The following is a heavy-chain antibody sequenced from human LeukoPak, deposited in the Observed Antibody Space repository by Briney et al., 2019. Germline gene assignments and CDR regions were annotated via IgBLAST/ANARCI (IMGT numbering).Heavy chain of an antibody. CDR1: GYTLTELS. D-gene: IGHD6-6*01. Sequence: EASVKVSCKVSGYTLTELSMHWVRQAPGKGLEWMGGFDPEDGETIYAQKFQGRVTITADESTSTAYMELSSLRSEDTAVYYCARDEQLVPPFGGYYYMDVWGKGTTVTVSS. J-gene: IGHJ6*03. V-gene: IGHV1-24*01. CDR2: FDPEDGET. CDR3: ARDEQLVPPFGGYYYMDV.